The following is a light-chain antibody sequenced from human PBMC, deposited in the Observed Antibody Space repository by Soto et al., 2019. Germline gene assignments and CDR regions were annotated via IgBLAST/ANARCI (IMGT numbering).Light chain of an antibody. CDR3: QQYNNWPQT. Sequence: EIVMTPSPATLSLSPGERATLSCRASQSVSSNLAWHQQKPGQAPRILMYDASTRATGISARFSGSGSGTEFTLTISSLQSEDFAVYYCQQYNNWPQTFGQGTKVDIK. J-gene: IGKJ1*01. CDR1: QSVSSN. CDR2: DAS. V-gene: IGKV3-15*01.